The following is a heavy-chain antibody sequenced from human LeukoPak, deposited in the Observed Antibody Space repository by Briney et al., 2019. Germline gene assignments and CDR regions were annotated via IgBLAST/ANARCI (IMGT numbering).Heavy chain of an antibody. CDR1: GYTFTSYD. V-gene: IGHV1-8*01. Sequence: ASVKVSCKASGYTFTSYDINWVRQATGQGLEWMGWMNPNSGNTGYAQKFQGRVTMTRNTSISTAYMELSSLRSDDTAVYYCARGGGYYGSGSYYTADYWGQGTLVTVSS. CDR2: MNPNSGNT. D-gene: IGHD3-10*01. J-gene: IGHJ4*02. CDR3: ARGGGYYGSGSYYTADY.